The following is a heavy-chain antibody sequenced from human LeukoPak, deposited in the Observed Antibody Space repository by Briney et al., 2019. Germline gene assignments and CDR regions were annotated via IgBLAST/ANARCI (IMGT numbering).Heavy chain of an antibody. CDR1: GFTFSSYS. V-gene: IGHV3-21*06. J-gene: IGHJ4*01. CDR2: IGRTTNTNYYI. CDR3: ARLERVG. Sequence: GGSLRLSWEASGFTFSSYSLHWVRQAPGKGLEWVASIGRTTNTNYYIYYADSVKGRFTISRDDAKSSVYLQLNSLRVEDTAVYYCARLERVGWGPGTLVTVSS. D-gene: IGHD3-3*01.